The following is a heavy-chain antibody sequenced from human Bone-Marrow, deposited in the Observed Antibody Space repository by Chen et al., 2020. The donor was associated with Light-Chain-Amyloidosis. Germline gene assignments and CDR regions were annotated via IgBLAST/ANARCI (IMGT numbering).Heavy chain of an antibody. CDR2: INPNSGGT. V-gene: IGHV1-2*02. D-gene: IGHD6-13*01. J-gene: IGHJ6*02. CDR1: GYTFTGYY. CDR3: AREWSSTISYYYYYGMDV. Sequence: QVQLVQSGAEVKKPGASVKVSCKASGYTFTGYYMHWVRQAPGQGLEWMGWINPNSGGTNYAQKFQGRVTMTRDTSISTAYMELSSLRSDDTAVYYCAREWSSTISYYYYYGMDVWGQGTTVTVSS.